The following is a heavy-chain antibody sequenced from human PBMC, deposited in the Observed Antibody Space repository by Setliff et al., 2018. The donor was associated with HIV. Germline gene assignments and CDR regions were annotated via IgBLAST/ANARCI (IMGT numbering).Heavy chain of an antibody. V-gene: IGHV1-69*05. CDR2: MMTIFSTT. Sequence: SVKVSCKSSAGSFSIFAINWVRQAPGQGLEWMGGMMTIFSTTNYARKFQGRVTITTDESTGTAYMELSNLRSEDTAVYYCATEGAGGSYQRASALDVWGKGTMVTVSS. J-gene: IGHJ3*01. D-gene: IGHD1-26*01. CDR1: AGSFSIFA. CDR3: ATEGAGGSYQRASALDV.